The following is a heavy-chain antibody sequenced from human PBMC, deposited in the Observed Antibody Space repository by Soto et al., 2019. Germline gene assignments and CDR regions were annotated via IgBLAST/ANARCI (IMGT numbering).Heavy chain of an antibody. D-gene: IGHD3-3*01. CDR2: INPATGAA. V-gene: IGHV1-2*02. CDR3: ARGGGVGVAGSAAFDM. Sequence: QLHLVQSGAVVKKPGASVTVSCSASGYPVTAYYMHWVRQAPGRGLEWMGGINPATGAAKYTQTFPGRVTMTRDTSTSIAFMELSGLTSEETAVCGWARGGGVGVAGSAAFDMWGQGTLVTVSS. CDR1: GYPVTAYY. J-gene: IGHJ3*02.